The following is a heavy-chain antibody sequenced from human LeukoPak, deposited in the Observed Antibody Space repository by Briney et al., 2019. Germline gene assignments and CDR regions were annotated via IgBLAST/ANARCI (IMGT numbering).Heavy chain of an antibody. CDR2: INPNSGGT. CDR1: GYTFTGYY. CDR3: AKEPYDSGSFRTDYYYMDV. J-gene: IGHJ6*03. Sequence: ASVKVSCKASGYTFTGYYMHWVRQAPGQGLEWMGWINPNSGGTNYAQKFQGRVTATRDTSISTAYMELSRLRSDDTAVYYCAKEPYDSGSFRTDYYYMDVWGKGTTVTISS. D-gene: IGHD3-10*01. V-gene: IGHV1-2*02.